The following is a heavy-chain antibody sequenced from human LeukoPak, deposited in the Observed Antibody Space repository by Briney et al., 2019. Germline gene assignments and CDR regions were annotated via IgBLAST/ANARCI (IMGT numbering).Heavy chain of an antibody. V-gene: IGHV3-23*01. CDR3: AKVGSYDSSGYYYYYYYMDV. J-gene: IGHJ6*03. Sequence: PGGSLRLSCAASGFTFSSYGMSSVRQAPGKGLEWVSAISGSGGSTYYADSVKGRFTISRDNSKNTLYLQMNSLRAEDTAVYYCAKVGSYDSSGYYYYYYYMDVWGKGTTVTISS. CDR2: ISGSGGST. D-gene: IGHD3-22*01. CDR1: GFTFSSYG.